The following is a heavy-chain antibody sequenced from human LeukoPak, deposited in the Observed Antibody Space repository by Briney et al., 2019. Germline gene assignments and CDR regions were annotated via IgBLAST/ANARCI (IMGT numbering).Heavy chain of an antibody. CDR2: ISYDGSNK. Sequence: GGSLRLSCAASGFTFSSYAMHWVRQAPGKGLEWVAVISYDGSNKYYADSVKGRFTISRDNSKNTLYLQMNSLRAEDTAVYYCAKDPQWLVLWAYYFDYWGQGTLVTVSS. CDR3: AKDPQWLVLWAYYFDY. D-gene: IGHD6-19*01. V-gene: IGHV3-30-3*01. J-gene: IGHJ4*02. CDR1: GFTFSSYA.